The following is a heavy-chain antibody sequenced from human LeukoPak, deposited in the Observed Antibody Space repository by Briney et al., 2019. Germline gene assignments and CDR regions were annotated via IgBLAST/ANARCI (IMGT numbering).Heavy chain of an antibody. Sequence: PGGSLRLSCAASGFTFSSYSMNWVRQAPGKGLEWVSSISSSSSYIYYADSVKGRFTISRDNAKNSLYLQMNSLGAEDTAVYYCARGLVRNDANWGQGTLVTVSS. CDR1: GFTFSSYS. CDR3: ARGLVRNDAN. CDR2: ISSSSSYI. V-gene: IGHV3-21*01. J-gene: IGHJ4*02. D-gene: IGHD1-1*01.